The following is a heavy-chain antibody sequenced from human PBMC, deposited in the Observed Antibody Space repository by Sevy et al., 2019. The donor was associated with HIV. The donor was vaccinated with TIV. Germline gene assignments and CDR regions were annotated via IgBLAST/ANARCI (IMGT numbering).Heavy chain of an antibody. J-gene: IGHJ6*02. Sequence: SETLSLTCTVSGGSISSDSFLWGWIRQTPGEGLSWIGSISYSGSTYYDPSLKSRITVDVDTSKKQFSLELWSVAAADTAMYYCARHLHFYGIDVWGPGTTVTVSS. CDR1: GGSISSDSFL. D-gene: IGHD3-3*02. V-gene: IGHV4-39*01. CDR3: ARHLHFYGIDV. CDR2: ISYSGST.